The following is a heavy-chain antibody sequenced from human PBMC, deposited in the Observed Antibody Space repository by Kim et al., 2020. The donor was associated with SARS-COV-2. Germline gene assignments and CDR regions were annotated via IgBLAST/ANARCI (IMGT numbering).Heavy chain of an antibody. CDR1: GYTFTSYA. Sequence: ASVKVSCKASGYTFTSYAMHWVCQAPGQRLEWMGWINAGNGNTKYSQNFQGRVTITRDTSASTAYMELSSLRSEDTAVYYCARDHIVATHMSLEPLYYLDYWGQGTLVTVSS. V-gene: IGHV1-3*01. CDR3: ARDHIVATHMSLEPLYYLDY. CDR2: INAGNGNT. J-gene: IGHJ4*02. D-gene: IGHD5-12*01.